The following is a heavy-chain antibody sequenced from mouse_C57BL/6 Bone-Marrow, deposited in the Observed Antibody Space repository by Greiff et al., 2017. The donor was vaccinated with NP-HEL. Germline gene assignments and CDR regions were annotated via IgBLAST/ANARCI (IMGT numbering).Heavy chain of an antibody. V-gene: IGHV5-17*01. CDR1: GFTFSDYG. Sequence: EVNLVESGGGLVKPGGSLKLSCAASGFTFSDYGMHWVRQAPEKGLEWVAYISSGSSTIYYADTVKGRFTISRDNAKNTLFLQMTSLRSEDTAMYYCARHHYAMDYWGQGTSVTVSS. CDR3: ARHHYAMDY. CDR2: ISSGSSTI. J-gene: IGHJ4*01.